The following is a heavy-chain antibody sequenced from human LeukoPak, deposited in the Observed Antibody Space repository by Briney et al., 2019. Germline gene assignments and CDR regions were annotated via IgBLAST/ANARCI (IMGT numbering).Heavy chain of an antibody. D-gene: IGHD2-15*01. V-gene: IGHV3-21*01. J-gene: IGHJ5*02. CDR1: GFTFSSYS. Sequence: PGGSLRLSCAASGFTFSSYSMNWVRQAPGKGLEWVSSISSSSYIYYADSVKGRFTISRDNAKNSLYLQMNSLRAEDTAVYYCARVPVIEVAATDWFDPWGQGTLVTVSS. CDR3: ARVPVIEVAATDWFDP. CDR2: ISSSSYI.